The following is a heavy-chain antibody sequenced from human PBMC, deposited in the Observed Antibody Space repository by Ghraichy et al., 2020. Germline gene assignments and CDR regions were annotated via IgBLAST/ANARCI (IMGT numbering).Heavy chain of an antibody. V-gene: IGHV4-34*01. CDR3: ARSRLLRMTTVTTLGRYYYGMDV. J-gene: IGHJ6*01. D-gene: IGHD4-11*01. Sequence: SETLSLTCAVYGGSFSGYYWSWIRQPPGKGLEWIGEINHSGSTNYNPSLKSRVTISVDTSKNQFSLKLSSVTAADTAVHYCARSRLLRMTTVTTLGRYYYGMDVWGQGTAVTVSS. CDR1: GGSFSGYY. CDR2: INHSGST.